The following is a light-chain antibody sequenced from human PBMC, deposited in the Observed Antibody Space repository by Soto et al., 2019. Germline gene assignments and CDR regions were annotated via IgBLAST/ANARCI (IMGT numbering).Light chain of an antibody. V-gene: IGKV3D-20*01. CDR2: DAC. Sequence: EIVSTQSPGTLALSPGERASLSCGASQTVGSTYVAWYQQKPGLAPRLPIYDACSRATAIPDRFSGSGSGTDFTLTSSRLEPEDFAVYYCQHYGSSPCTFGQGTKVEL. CDR1: QTVGSTY. J-gene: IGKJ1*01. CDR3: QHYGSSPCT.